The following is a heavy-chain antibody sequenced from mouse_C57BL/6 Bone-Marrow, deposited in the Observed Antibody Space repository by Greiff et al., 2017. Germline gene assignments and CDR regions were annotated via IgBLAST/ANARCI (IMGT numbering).Heavy chain of an antibody. V-gene: IGHV1-81*01. CDR3: ARLDDGYYEDLFDY. CDR2: IYPRSGNT. Sequence: QVQLQQSGAELARPGASVKLSCKASGYTFTSYGISWVKQRTGQGLEWIGEIYPRSGNTYYNEKFKGKATLTADKSSSTAYMELRSLTSEDSAVYFCARLDDGYYEDLFDYWGQGTTLTVSS. CDR1: GYTFTSYG. D-gene: IGHD2-3*01. J-gene: IGHJ2*01.